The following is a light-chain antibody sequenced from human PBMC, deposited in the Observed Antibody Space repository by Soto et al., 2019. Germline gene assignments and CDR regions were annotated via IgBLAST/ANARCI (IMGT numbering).Light chain of an antibody. Sequence: QSALTQPASVSGSPGQSISISCTGTSSDVGGYDYVSWYQQHPGKAPKLMIYDVSYRPSGVSSRFSGSKSGNTASLTISGLQAEDEADYYCSSYTSSSTRVFGTGTKVTV. V-gene: IGLV2-14*01. CDR1: SSDVGGYDY. J-gene: IGLJ1*01. CDR3: SSYTSSSTRV. CDR2: DVS.